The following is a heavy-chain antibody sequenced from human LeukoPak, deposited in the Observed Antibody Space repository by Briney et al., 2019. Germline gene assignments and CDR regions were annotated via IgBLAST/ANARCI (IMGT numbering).Heavy chain of an antibody. CDR2: ISSSGSTI. V-gene: IGHV3-11*01. Sequence: GGSLRLSCAASGFTFSDYYMSWIRQAPGKGLEWVSYISSSGSTIYYADSVKGRFTISRDNAKNSLYLQMNSLRAEDTAVYYCARGGRIAAAGNSYYYYGMDVWGQGTTVTVSS. D-gene: IGHD6-13*01. CDR3: ARGGRIAAAGNSYYYYGMDV. J-gene: IGHJ6*02. CDR1: GFTFSDYY.